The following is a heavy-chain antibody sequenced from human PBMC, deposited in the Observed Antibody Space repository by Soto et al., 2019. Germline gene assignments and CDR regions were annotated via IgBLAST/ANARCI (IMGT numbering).Heavy chain of an antibody. CDR1: GFTFSSYS. D-gene: IGHD2-15*01. CDR2: ISSSSNSI. V-gene: IGHV3-48*01. Sequence: EVQLVESGGGLVQPGGSLRLSCAASGFTFSSYSMNWVRQAPGKGLEWVSYISSSSNSIYYADSVKGRFTISRDNDKNSLDLQMSTLIAEDTAVNYCSSPVACSTAGCIRWGQGPRVTVSS. CDR3: SSPVACSTAGCIR. J-gene: IGHJ4*02.